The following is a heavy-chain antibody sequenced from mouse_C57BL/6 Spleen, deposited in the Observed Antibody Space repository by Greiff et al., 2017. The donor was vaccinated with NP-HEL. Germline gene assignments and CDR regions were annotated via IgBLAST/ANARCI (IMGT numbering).Heavy chain of an antibody. CDR1: GYAFSSYW. J-gene: IGHJ4*01. CDR3: ARGLLRSAMDY. D-gene: IGHD2-10*01. CDR2: IYPGDGDT. V-gene: IGHV1-80*01. Sequence: VKLQQSGAELVKPGASVKISCKASGYAFSSYWMNWVKQRPGKGLEWIGQIYPGDGDTNYNGKFKGKATLTADKSSSTAYMQLSSLTSEDSAVYFCARGLLRSAMDYWGQGTSVTVSS.